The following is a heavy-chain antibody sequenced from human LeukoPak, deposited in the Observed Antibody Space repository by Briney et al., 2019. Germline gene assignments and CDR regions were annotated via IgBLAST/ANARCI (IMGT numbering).Heavy chain of an antibody. V-gene: IGHV1-24*01. Sequence: ASVKVSCKVSGYTLTELSMHWVRQAPGKGLEWMGGSDPEDGETIYAQKFQGRVTMTEDTSTDTAYMELSSLRSEDTAVYYCATDSAVIGPHTTERGPFDYWGQGTLVTVSS. CDR1: GYTLTELS. CDR3: ATDSAVIGPHTTERGPFDY. J-gene: IGHJ4*02. CDR2: SDPEDGET. D-gene: IGHD3-16*02.